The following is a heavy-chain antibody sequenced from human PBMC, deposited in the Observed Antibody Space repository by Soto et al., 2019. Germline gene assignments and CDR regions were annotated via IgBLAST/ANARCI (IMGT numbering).Heavy chain of an antibody. D-gene: IGHD6-6*01. CDR3: ASSSSRSDWYFDL. CDR1: GGSFSGYY. J-gene: IGHJ2*01. V-gene: IGHV4-34*01. Sequence: KTSETLSLTXAVYGGSFSGYYWSWIRQPPGKGLEWIGEINHSGSTNYNPSLKSRVTISVDTSKNQFSLKLSSVTAADTAVYYCASSSSRSDWYFDLWGRGTLVTVSS. CDR2: INHSGST.